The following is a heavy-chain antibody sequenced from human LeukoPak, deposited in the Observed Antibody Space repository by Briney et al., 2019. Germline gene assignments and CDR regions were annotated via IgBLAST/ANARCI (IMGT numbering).Heavy chain of an antibody. CDR1: GFSFSSYW. J-gene: IGHJ3*02. V-gene: IGHV3-7*01. Sequence: GGSLRLSXAASGFSFSSYWMSWVGQSPGKGLEWVANIKQDGSEKYYVDSVKGRFTISRDNAQNSLYLQMNSLRAEDTAVYYCVRDLAGPPQEAFDIWGQGTVVTVSS. CDR3: VRDLAGPPQEAFDI. CDR2: IKQDGSEK.